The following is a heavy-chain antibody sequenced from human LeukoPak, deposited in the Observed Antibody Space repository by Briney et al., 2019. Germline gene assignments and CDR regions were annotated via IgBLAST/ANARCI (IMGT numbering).Heavy chain of an antibody. J-gene: IGHJ3*02. CDR3: ARGRLRVIDAFDI. Sequence: PGGSLRLSCAASGFTFSNNALSWVRQAPGKGLEWVSVISGSGGSTYYADSVKGRFTISRDNSKNTLYLQMDSLRAGDTAVYYCARGRLRVIDAFDIWGQGTVVTVSS. D-gene: IGHD2-21*01. CDR1: GFTFSNNA. V-gene: IGHV3-23*01. CDR2: ISGSGGST.